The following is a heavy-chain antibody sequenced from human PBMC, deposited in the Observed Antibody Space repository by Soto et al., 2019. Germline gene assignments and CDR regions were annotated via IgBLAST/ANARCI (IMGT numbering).Heavy chain of an antibody. CDR3: ARDPSAFTAVTRREEYFDL. Sequence: QVQLVQSGAEVKKPGSSVKVSCKASGGTFSSYAISWVRQAPGQGLEWMGGIIPIFGTANYAQKFQGRVPITWNETTSTGYMELSSLGSEDTAVYYCARDPSAFTAVTRREEYFDLWGRGTLVTVSS. J-gene: IGHJ2*01. D-gene: IGHD4-17*01. CDR2: IIPIFGTA. CDR1: GGTFSSYA. V-gene: IGHV1-69*05.